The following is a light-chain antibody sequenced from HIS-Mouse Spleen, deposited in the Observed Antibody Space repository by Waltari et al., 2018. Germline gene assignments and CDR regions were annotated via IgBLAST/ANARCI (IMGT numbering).Light chain of an antibody. CDR2: EYS. V-gene: IGLV3-21*03. CDR3: QVWDSSSDHVV. CDR1: NIGSKS. J-gene: IGLJ2*01. Sequence: SYVLTQPPSVSVAPGKTARITCGGNNIGSKSVHWYQQKPGQAPVLVVYEYSDRPPGTRGRFSGSNSGNTANLTISRVEAGDEADYYCQVWDSSSDHVVFGGGTKLTVL.